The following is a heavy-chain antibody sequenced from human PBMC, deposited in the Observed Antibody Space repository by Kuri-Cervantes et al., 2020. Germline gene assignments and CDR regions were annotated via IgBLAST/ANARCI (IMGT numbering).Heavy chain of an antibody. CDR1: GFTFSNYA. J-gene: IGHJ4*02. CDR2: ISGSAGST. V-gene: IGHV3-23*01. D-gene: IGHD2-2*01. Sequence: GGSLRLSCAASGFTFSNYAMGWVRQAPGKGLEWVSGISGSAGSTYYAASVKGRFTTSRDNSKNTLYLQMNSLRAEDTAVYYCARGGIVVVPAAMANFDYWGQGTLVTVSS. CDR3: ARGGIVVVPAAMANFDY.